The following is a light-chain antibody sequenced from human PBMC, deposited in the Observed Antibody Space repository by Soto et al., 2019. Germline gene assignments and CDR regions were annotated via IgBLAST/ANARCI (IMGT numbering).Light chain of an antibody. CDR2: LGS. V-gene: IGKV2-28*01. CDR3: MQALQTPYT. J-gene: IGKJ2*01. Sequence: EIVMTQSPLSLPVTPGEPASISCRSSQSLRHSNGYNYLDWYLQKPGQSPQVLIYLGSNRASGVPDRFSGTGSGTYFTLQISRVEAEDVGIYYCMQALQTPYTFGRGTKLEIK. CDR1: QSLRHSNGYNY.